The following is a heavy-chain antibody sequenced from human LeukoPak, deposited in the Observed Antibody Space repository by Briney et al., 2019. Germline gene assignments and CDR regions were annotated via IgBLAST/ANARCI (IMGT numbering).Heavy chain of an antibody. D-gene: IGHD2-2*01. V-gene: IGHV1-69*13. Sequence: SVKVSCKASGGTFSSYAISWVRQAPGQGLEWMGGIIPIFGTANYAQKFQGRVTITADESTSTAYMELSSLKSEDTAVYYCARGVVVVVPAAMPEGYYYYYGMDVWGQGTTVTVSS. CDR3: ARGVVVVVPAAMPEGYYYYYGMDV. CDR1: GGTFSSYA. CDR2: IIPIFGTA. J-gene: IGHJ6*02.